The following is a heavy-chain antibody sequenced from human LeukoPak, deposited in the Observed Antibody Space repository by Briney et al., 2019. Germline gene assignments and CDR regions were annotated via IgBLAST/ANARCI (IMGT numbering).Heavy chain of an antibody. CDR1: GGSISSHY. D-gene: IGHD5-18*01. CDR2: VLDNVRT. CDR3: ATIKRGNIFGFFDF. Sequence: SETLSLTCTVSGGSISSHYWSWVRQPPGKGLEWIGYVLDNVRTKDNPSLNSRFTLSADTSKNQFSLRLTSVTAADTAVYYCATIKRGNIFGFFDFWGQGILVTVSS. J-gene: IGHJ4*02. V-gene: IGHV4-59*11.